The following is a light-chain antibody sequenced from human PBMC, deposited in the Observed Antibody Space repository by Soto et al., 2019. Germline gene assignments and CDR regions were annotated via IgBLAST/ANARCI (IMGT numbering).Light chain of an antibody. CDR2: GAS. J-gene: IGKJ1*01. CDR1: QSVSSGY. V-gene: IGKV3-20*01. CDR3: QQYDSSPVT. Sequence: EIVLTQSPGTLSLYPGERATLSCRASQSVSSGYLAWYQQKPGQAPRLLIYGASSRATGIPDRFSGSGSGTDFTLTISRLEPEDFAVYYCQQYDSSPVTFGQGTKVEIK.